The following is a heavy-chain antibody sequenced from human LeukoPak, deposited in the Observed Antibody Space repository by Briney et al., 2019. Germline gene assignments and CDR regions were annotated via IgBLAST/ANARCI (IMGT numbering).Heavy chain of an antibody. V-gene: IGHV7-4-1*02. CDR2: INTNTGNP. CDR3: ARVDILTGYYIPDY. D-gene: IGHD3-9*01. Sequence: ASVKVSCKASGYTFTSYAINWVRQAPGQGLEWMGWINTNTGNPTYAQGFTGRFVFSLDTSVSTTYLQISSLKAEDTAVYYCARVDILTGYYIPDYWGQGTLVTVSS. J-gene: IGHJ4*02. CDR1: GYTFTSYA.